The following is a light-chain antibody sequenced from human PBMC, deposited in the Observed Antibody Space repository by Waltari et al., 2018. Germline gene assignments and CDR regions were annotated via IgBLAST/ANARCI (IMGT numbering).Light chain of an antibody. CDR3: QQRSNWPLMT. Sequence: EIVLTQSPATLSLAPGDRATLSCRASQRFSTYEAWYQQKPGQAPRLTIYDASNRATGIPARFSGSGSGTDFTLTISSLEPEDFAVYYCQQRSNWPLMTFGQGTRLETK. CDR1: QRFSTY. V-gene: IGKV3-11*01. CDR2: DAS. J-gene: IGKJ5*01.